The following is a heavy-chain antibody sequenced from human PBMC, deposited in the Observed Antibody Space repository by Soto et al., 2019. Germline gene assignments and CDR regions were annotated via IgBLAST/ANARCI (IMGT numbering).Heavy chain of an antibody. J-gene: IGHJ4*02. CDR3: ARDRSGHLWYFDY. D-gene: IGHD2-21*01. CDR1: GFTFSSYG. V-gene: IGHV3-33*01. Sequence: GGSLRLSCAASGFTFSSYGMHWVRQAPGKGLEWVAVIWYDGSNKYYADSVKGRFTISRDNSKNTLYLQMNSLRAEDTAVYYCARDRSGHLWYFDYWGQGTLVTVSS. CDR2: IWYDGSNK.